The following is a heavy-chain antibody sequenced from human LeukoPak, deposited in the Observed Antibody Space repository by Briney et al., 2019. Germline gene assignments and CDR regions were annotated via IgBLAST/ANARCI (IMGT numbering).Heavy chain of an antibody. D-gene: IGHD1-26*01. CDR2: ILDDGSNK. V-gene: IGHV3-30*04. J-gene: IGHJ4*02. CDR3: ARDPSNSGSYYVLDY. CDR1: GFTFSSYA. Sequence: PGGSLRLSCAASGFTFSSYAMHWVRQAPGRGLEWVAVILDDGSNKYYADSVKGRFTISRDNSKNTLSLQMNSLRAEDTAVYYCARDPSNSGSYYVLDYWGQGNLVTVSS.